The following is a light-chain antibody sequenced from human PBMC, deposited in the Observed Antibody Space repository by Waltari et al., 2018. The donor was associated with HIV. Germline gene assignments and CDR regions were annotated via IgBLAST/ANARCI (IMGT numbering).Light chain of an antibody. CDR3: QVWDRSSVHHV. CDR1: HVGRKR. J-gene: IGLJ1*01. V-gene: IGLV3-21*02. CDR2: NAS. Sequence: SFVLNQPSSVSVAPSQTARIPSRRNHVGRKRGLWDRQKAGQAPVLVLHNASDGPSGSPGRFSGSNSGNTATLTHSRVEAGDEADDYCQVWDRSSVHHVFGTGSKVTVL.